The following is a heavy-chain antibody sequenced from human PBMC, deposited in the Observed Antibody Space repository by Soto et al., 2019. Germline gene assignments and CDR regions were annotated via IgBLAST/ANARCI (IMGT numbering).Heavy chain of an antibody. D-gene: IGHD6-19*01. CDR3: VAGTFYYYYGMDV. CDR1: GGSISSSSYY. CDR2: IYYSGST. V-gene: IGHV4-39*01. J-gene: IGHJ6*02. Sequence: SETLSLTCTVSGGSISSSSYYWGWIRQPPGKGLEWIGSIYYSGSTYYNPSLKSRVTISVDTPKNQFSLKLSSVTAADTAVYFSVAGTFYYYYGMDVWGQGTTGTVSS.